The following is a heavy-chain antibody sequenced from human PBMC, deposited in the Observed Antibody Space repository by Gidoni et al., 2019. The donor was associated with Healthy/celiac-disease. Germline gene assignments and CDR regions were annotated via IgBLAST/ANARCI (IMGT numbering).Heavy chain of an antibody. CDR2: ISHDGSNK. J-gene: IGHJ4*02. CDR3: ASKMDCSGGSCRDY. Sequence: QVQLVESGGGVVQPGRSLRLSCAASGFTFSSYAMHWVRQAPGKGLEWVAVISHDGSNKYYADSVKGRFTISRDNSKNTLYLQMNSLRAEDTAVYYCASKMDCSGGSCRDYWGQGTLVTVSS. V-gene: IGHV3-30-3*01. CDR1: GFTFSSYA. D-gene: IGHD2-15*01.